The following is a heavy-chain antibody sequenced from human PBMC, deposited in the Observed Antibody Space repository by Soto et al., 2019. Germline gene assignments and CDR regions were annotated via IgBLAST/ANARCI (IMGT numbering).Heavy chain of an antibody. Sequence: QVQLVESGGGVVQPGRSLRLSCAVSGFTFSSYGMNWVRQAPGKGLEWVAAIYYDGSNKYYADSVRGRFTISRDNFKNTLYLHMNSLRAEDTAVYYCASDSKDDSSGYYAGFDYWGQGTLVTVSS. V-gene: IGHV3-33*01. J-gene: IGHJ4*02. D-gene: IGHD3-22*01. CDR2: IYYDGSNK. CDR1: GFTFSSYG. CDR3: ASDSKDDSSGYYAGFDY.